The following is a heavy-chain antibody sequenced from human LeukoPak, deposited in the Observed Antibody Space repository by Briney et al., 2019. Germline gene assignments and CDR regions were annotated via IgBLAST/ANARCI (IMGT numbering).Heavy chain of an antibody. J-gene: IGHJ4*02. CDR2: IYYSGST. CDR1: GGSISSSSYY. D-gene: IGHD2-2*01. V-gene: IGHV4-39*01. CDR3: ARPQGFQLLDFEY. Sequence: SETLSLTCTVPGGSISSSSYYWGWIRQPPGKGLEWIGSIYYSGSTYYNPSLKSRVTISVDTSKNQFSLKLSSVTAADTAVYYCARPQGFQLLDFEYWGQGTLVTVSS.